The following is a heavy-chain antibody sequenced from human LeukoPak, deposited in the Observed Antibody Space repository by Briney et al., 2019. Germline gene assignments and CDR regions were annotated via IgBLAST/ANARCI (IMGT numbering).Heavy chain of an antibody. J-gene: IGHJ4*02. CDR2: ISSGGNTI. CDR3: AREGTAMVSFDY. D-gene: IGHD5-18*01. Sequence: GGSLRLSCAASGFTFSSCEMNWVRQAPGKGLEWVSYISSGGNTIYYADSVKGRFTISRDNAKNSLYLQMNSLRAEDTAVYYCAREGTAMVSFDYWGQGTLVTVSS. V-gene: IGHV3-48*03. CDR1: GFTFSSCE.